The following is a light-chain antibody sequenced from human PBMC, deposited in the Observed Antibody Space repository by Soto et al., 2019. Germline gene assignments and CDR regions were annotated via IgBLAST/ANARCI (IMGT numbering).Light chain of an antibody. V-gene: IGLV7-46*01. CDR3: LLSYSGAWV. J-gene: IGLJ3*02. CDR1: TGAVTSGHY. Sequence: QAVVTQEPSLTVSPGGTVTLTCGSSTGAVTSGHYPYWFQQKPGQAPRTLICDTSNKHSWTPARFSGSLLGGKAALTLSGAQPEDEADYYCLLSYSGAWVFGGGTKVTVL. CDR2: DTS.